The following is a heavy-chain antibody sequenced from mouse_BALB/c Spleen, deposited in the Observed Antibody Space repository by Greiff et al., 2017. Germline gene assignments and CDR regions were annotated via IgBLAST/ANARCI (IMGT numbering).Heavy chain of an antibody. D-gene: IGHD1-1*01. J-gene: IGHJ1*01. CDR3: ARHLTTVVARDWYFDV. Sequence: EVQLQESGPGLVKPSQSLSLTCTVTGYSITSDYAWNWIRQFPGNKLEWMGYISYSGSTSYNPSLKSRISITRDTSKNQFFLQLNSVTTEDTATYYCARHLTTVVARDWYFDVWGAGTTVTVSA. CDR2: ISYSGST. CDR1: GYSITSDYA. V-gene: IGHV3-2*02.